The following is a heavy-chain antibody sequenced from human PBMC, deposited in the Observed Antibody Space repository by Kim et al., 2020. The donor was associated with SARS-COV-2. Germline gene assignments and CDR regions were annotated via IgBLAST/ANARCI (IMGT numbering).Heavy chain of an antibody. J-gene: IGHJ4*02. Sequence: NPSVKGRATISVDTSKNQFSLGLTSVTAADTAMYYCARRAGQLGTPFDYWGQGTLVTVSS. CDR3: ARRAGQLGTPFDY. V-gene: IGHV4-59*12. D-gene: IGHD6-13*01.